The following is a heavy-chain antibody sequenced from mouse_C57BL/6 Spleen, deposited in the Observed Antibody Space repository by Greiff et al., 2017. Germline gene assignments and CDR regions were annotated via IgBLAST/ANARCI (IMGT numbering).Heavy chain of an antibody. CDR2: VDPETGNT. V-gene: IGHV1-15*01. D-gene: IGHD4-1*01. CDR1: GYIFTDYE. J-gene: IGHJ1*03. Sequence: QVQLKESGAELVRPGASVTLSCKASGYIFTDYEMPWVKQTPVHGLEWIGAVDPETGNTAYNQKFKDKAILTADKSSSTAYMEFRSLTSEDSAVYYCTNLTVDWYFDGWGTGTTVTVSS. CDR3: TNLTVDWYFDG.